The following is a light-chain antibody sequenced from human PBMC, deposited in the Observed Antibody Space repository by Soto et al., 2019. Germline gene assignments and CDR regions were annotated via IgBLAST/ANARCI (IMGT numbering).Light chain of an antibody. CDR1: QSVLYSSNNKNY. Sequence: DIVMTQSPDSLAVSLGERATINCKSSQSVLYSSNNKNYLAWYQQKPGQPPKLLIYWASTRESGVPDRFSGSGSGTDFNLNISSLQAEDVAVYYCQQYYSTPWTFGQGTKVEIK. J-gene: IGKJ1*01. CDR2: WAS. V-gene: IGKV4-1*01. CDR3: QQYYSTPWT.